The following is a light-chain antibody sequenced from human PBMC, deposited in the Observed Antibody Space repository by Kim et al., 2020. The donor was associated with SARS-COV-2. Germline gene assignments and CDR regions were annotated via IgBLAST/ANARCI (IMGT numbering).Light chain of an antibody. CDR3: QQYSDVTVT. J-gene: IGKJ4*02. Sequence: ASGGDRVTITCQASQNIVNYLDWYQQKPGKAPKLLIYDATDREAGVPSRFRGSGSGTHVTFTITSLKPDDVATYYCQQYSDVTVTFGEGTKVDIK. CDR1: QNIVNY. CDR2: DAT. V-gene: IGKV1-33*01.